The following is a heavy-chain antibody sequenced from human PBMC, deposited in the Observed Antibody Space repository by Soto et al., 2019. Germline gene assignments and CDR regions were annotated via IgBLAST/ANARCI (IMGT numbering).Heavy chain of an antibody. Sequence: GGSLRLSCAASGFTFSSYAMNWVRQAPGKGLEWVSVISGSGGNTNYADSVKGRFTISRDNSKNTLYLQMNSLRAVDTAVYYCAKVGPGYVFDILGQGTMVTVSS. CDR3: AKVGPGYVFDI. CDR1: GFTFSSYA. V-gene: IGHV3-23*01. D-gene: IGHD3-16*01. J-gene: IGHJ3*02. CDR2: ISGSGGNT.